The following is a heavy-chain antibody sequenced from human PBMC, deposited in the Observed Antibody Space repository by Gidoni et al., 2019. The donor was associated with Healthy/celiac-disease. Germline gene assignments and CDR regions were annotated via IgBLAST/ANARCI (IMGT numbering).Heavy chain of an antibody. CDR2: ISYDGSNK. CDR1: GFTFSSYA. D-gene: IGHD3-16*01. V-gene: IGHV3-30-3*01. Sequence: QVQLVESGGGVVQPGRSLRLSCAASGFTFSSYAMHWVRQAPGKGLEWVAVISYDGSNKYYADSVKGRFTISRDNSKNTLYLQMNSLRAEDTAVYYCARGSALGGGDYWGQGTLVTVSS. J-gene: IGHJ4*02. CDR3: ARGSALGGGDY.